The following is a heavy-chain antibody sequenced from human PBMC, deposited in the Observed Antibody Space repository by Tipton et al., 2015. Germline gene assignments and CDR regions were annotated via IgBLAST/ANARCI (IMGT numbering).Heavy chain of an antibody. J-gene: IGHJ6*02. Sequence: LVKPTETLTLTCTFSGFSLTTLGMRVSWIRQPPGKALEWLGYINWNGDIVYTPSLRTRLTISEDTSKNKVVLTMTNMDPVDTATYYCAQTTLRGLYYGMDVWGQGTPVTVSS. CDR1: GFSLTTLGMR. V-gene: IGHV2-70*04. CDR2: INWNGDI. D-gene: IGHD4-11*01. CDR3: AQTTLRGLYYGMDV.